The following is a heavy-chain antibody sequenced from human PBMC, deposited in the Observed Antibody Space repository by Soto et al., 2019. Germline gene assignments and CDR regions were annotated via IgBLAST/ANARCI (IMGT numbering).Heavy chain of an antibody. Sequence: QVQLVQSGAEVKSPRTSVTLSCQTSGYTFAHYYIHWVRQAPGQGLEYMGIIDPRTGTSGTSTSPQSVQGRLSITSDASTSTVYMELNNLRSEDTAIYYCARLSRITFIVDWGQGTLVTVSS. CDR1: GYTFAHYY. V-gene: IGHV1-46*04. D-gene: IGHD3-16*02. CDR2: IDPRTGTSGTS. CDR3: ARLSRITFIVD. J-gene: IGHJ4*02.